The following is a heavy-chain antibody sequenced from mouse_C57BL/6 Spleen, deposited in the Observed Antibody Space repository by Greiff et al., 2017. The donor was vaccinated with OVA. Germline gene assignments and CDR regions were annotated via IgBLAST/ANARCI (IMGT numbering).Heavy chain of an antibody. CDR1: GYTFTDYY. V-gene: IGHV1-76*01. J-gene: IGHJ1*03. CDR3: ARPGSSLYWYFDV. D-gene: IGHD1-1*01. Sequence: QVQLQQSGAELVRPGASVKLSCKASGYTFTDYYINWVKQRPGQGLEWIARIYPGSGNTYYNEKFKGKATLTAEKSSSTAYMQLSSLTSEDSAVYFCARPGSSLYWYFDVWGTGTTVTVSS. CDR2: IYPGSGNT.